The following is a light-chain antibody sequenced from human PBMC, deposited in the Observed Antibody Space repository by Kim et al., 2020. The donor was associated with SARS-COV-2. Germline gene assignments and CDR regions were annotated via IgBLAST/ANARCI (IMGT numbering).Light chain of an antibody. V-gene: IGKV1-39*01. J-gene: IGKJ1*01. CDR3: QQSYSTPWT. CDR2: AAS. Sequence: LPLTQSPSSLSASVGDRVTITCRASQSISSYLNWYQQKPGKAPKLLIYAASSLQSGVPSRFSGSGSGTDFTLTISSLQPEDFATYYCQQSYSTPWTFGQGTKVDIK. CDR1: QSISSY.